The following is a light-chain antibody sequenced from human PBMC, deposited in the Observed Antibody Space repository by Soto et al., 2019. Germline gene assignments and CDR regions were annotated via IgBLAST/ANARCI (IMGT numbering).Light chain of an antibody. CDR2: AAS. J-gene: IGKJ4*01. CDR1: QTISRN. CDR3: QQGHSAPLT. V-gene: IGKV1-39*01. Sequence: DIQMTQSPSSLSASVGDRVTITCRASQTISRNLNWYQQKPGKAPDLLIFAASNLQSGVPSRFSGSGSGADFPLTISSLQPEDFATYYCQQGHSAPLTFGGGTKVEIK.